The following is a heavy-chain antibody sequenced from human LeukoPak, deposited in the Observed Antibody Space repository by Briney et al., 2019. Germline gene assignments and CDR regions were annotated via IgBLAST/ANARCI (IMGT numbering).Heavy chain of an antibody. CDR2: ISGSGGST. Sequence: PGGSLRLSCAASGFTFSSCGMSWVRQAPGKGLEWVSAISGSGGSTYYADSVKGRFTISRDNSKNTLYLQMNSLRAEDTAVYYCAKGVLQTYYYYYMDVWGKGTTVTVSS. V-gene: IGHV3-23*01. CDR1: GFTFSSCG. J-gene: IGHJ6*03. CDR3: AKGVLQTYYYYYMDV. D-gene: IGHD2/OR15-2a*01.